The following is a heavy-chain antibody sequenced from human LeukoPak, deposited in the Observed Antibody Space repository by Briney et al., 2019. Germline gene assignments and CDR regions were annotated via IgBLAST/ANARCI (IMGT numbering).Heavy chain of an antibody. D-gene: IGHD3-3*01. CDR1: GGSLSSSSYY. CDR2: IYYSGST. Sequence: SETLSLTCTVSGGSLSSSSYYWGWIRQAPGKGLKWIGSIYYSGSTYYNPSLKSRVTISVDTSKNQFSLRLSSVTAADTAVYYCARVPRSSDYDFWSGTNWYFDLWGRGTLVTVSS. V-gene: IGHV4-39*07. CDR3: ARVPRSSDYDFWSGTNWYFDL. J-gene: IGHJ2*01.